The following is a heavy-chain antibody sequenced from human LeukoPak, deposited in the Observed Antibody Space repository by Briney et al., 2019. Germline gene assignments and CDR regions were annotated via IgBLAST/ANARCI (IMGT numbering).Heavy chain of an antibody. J-gene: IGHJ6*02. CDR1: GYTFTSYA. CDR3: AREWIAVAGTDYYYYYGMDV. Sequence: GASVKVSCKASGYTFTSYAMNWVRQAPGQGLEWMGWINPNSGGTNYAQKFQGWVTMTRDTSISTAYMELSRLRSDDTAVYYCAREWIAVAGTDYYYYYGMDVWGQGTTVTVSS. CDR2: INPNSGGT. D-gene: IGHD6-19*01. V-gene: IGHV1-2*04.